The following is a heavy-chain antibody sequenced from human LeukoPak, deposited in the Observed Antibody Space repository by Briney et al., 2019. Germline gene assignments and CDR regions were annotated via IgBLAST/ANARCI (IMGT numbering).Heavy chain of an antibody. D-gene: IGHD2-2*01. CDR2: INHSGST. V-gene: IGHV4-34*01. CDR3: ARASSFYETTRYDPSWFGP. CDR1: GGSLSGFY. Sequence: SETLSLTCAVHGGSLSGFYWSWIRQPPGKGLEWIGEINHSGSTNYNPSLKSRITISVDTSNNQVSLELTSVTAADTAVYYCARASSFYETTRYDPSWFGPWGQGNLVTVSS. J-gene: IGHJ5*02.